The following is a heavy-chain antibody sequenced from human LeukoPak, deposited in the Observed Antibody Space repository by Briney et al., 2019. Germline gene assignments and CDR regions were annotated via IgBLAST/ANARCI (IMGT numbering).Heavy chain of an antibody. Sequence: PGGSLRLSCAASGFTFSSYAMSWVRQAPGKGLEWVSAISGSGGSTYYADSVKGRFTISRDNSKNTLYLQMNSLRAEDKAVYYCATDLVVPAATSYFDYGGQGTLVTVPS. J-gene: IGHJ4*02. CDR3: ATDLVVPAATSYFDY. CDR1: GFTFSSYA. D-gene: IGHD2-2*01. V-gene: IGHV3-23*01. CDR2: ISGSGGST.